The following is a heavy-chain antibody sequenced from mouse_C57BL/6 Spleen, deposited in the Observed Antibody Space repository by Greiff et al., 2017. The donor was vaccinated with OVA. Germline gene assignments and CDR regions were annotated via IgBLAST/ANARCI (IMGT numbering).Heavy chain of an antibody. D-gene: IGHD3-2*02. V-gene: IGHV7-3*01. CDR2: IRHKAIGYST. J-gene: IGHJ2*01. CDR3: ARYKQRRLQGFDY. Sequence: EVKLVEPGGGLVQPGGSLSLSCAASGYTFTAYYMSWVRQPPGKALEWFGFIRHKAIGYSTEYNVSVKGQCTISRDKSQSILYLQMNALRAEDSATYYCARYKQRRLQGFDYWGQGTTLTVSS. CDR1: GYTFTAYY.